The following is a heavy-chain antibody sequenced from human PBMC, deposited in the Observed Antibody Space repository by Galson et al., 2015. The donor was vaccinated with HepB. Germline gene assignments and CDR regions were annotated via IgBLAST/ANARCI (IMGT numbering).Heavy chain of an antibody. J-gene: IGHJ4*02. D-gene: IGHD3-22*01. CDR3: ARDSRGFKYGYSFDY. CDR2: VYSGGSK. CDR1: GFTVGSSF. V-gene: IGHV3-66*01. Sequence: SLRLSCAGSGFTVGSSFMNWVRQAPGKGLEWVAVVYSGGSKHYAESVKGRFSISRDNSKSTVDLQMNSLRAEDTAVYFCARDSRGFKYGYSFDYWGQGTQVTVSS.